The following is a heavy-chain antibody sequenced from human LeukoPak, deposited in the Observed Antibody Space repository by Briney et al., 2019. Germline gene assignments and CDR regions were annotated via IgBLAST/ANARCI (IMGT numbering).Heavy chain of an antibody. J-gene: IGHJ3*02. CDR2: IYYSGST. V-gene: IGHV4-39*01. CDR1: GVSISSSSYY. D-gene: IGHD3-22*01. Sequence: SETLSLTCTVSGVSISSSSYYWGWIRQPPGKGLEWIGSIYYSGSTYYNPSLKSRVTISVDTSKNQFSLKLSSVTAADTAVYYCARASITMIVVVAQDAFDIWGQGTMVTVSS. CDR3: ARASITMIVVVAQDAFDI.